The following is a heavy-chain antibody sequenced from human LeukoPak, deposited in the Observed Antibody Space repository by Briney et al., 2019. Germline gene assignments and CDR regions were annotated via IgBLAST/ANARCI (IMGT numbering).Heavy chain of an antibody. Sequence: GASVKVSCKASGYTFTGYYMHWVRQAPGRGLEWMGWINPNSGGTNYAQKFQGRVTMTRDTSISTAYMELSRLRSDDTAVYYCARGITMVRGASPGYWGQGTLVTVSS. CDR2: INPNSGGT. CDR3: ARGITMVRGASPGY. D-gene: IGHD3-10*01. V-gene: IGHV1-2*02. CDR1: GYTFTGYY. J-gene: IGHJ4*02.